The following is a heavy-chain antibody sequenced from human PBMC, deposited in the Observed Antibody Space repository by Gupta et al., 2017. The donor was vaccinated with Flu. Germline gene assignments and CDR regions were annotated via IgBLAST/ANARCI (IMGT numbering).Heavy chain of an antibody. CDR3: ARDPADGYKGIDY. J-gene: IGHJ4*02. Sequence: QVQLQESGPGLVKPSQTLSLTCTVSGGSISSGSYYWSWIRQPAGKGLEWIGRIYTSGSTNYNPSLKSRVTISVDTSKNQFSLKLSSVTAADTAVYYCARDPADGYKGIDYWGQGTLVTVSS. CDR1: GGSISSGSYY. V-gene: IGHV4-61*02. CDR2: IYTSGST. D-gene: IGHD5-12*01.